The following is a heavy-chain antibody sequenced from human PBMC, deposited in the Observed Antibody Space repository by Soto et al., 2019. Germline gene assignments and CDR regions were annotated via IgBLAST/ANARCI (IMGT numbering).Heavy chain of an antibody. CDR3: ATGAAYYYDSSGYSLPFVY. J-gene: IGHJ4*02. Sequence: GGSVRLSCAASGVSFSSYAMSWVRQAPGKGLEWVSAISGSGGSTYYADSVKGRFTISRDNSKNTLYLQMNSLRAEDTAVYYCATGAAYYYDSSGYSLPFVYWGQGTLVTVSS. CDR2: ISGSGGST. CDR1: GVSFSSYA. V-gene: IGHV3-23*01. D-gene: IGHD3-22*01.